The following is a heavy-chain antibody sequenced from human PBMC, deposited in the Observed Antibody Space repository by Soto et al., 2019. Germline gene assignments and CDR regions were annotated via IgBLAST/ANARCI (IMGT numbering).Heavy chain of an antibody. Sequence: ASVKVSCKASGYTFTGYYMHWVRQAPGQGLEWMGWINPNSGGTNYAQKFQGRVTMTRDTSISTAYMELSMLRSDDTAVYYCARGSVGFGESNYGMDVWGQGTTVTVSS. D-gene: IGHD3-10*01. CDR3: ARGSVGFGESNYGMDV. CDR1: GYTFTGYY. CDR2: INPNSGGT. J-gene: IGHJ6*02. V-gene: IGHV1-2*02.